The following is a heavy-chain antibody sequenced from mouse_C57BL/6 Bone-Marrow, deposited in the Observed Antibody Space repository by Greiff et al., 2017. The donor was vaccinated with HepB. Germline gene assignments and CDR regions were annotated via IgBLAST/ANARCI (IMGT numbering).Heavy chain of an antibody. V-gene: IGHV1-69*01. CDR2: IDPSDSYT. Sequence: QVQLQQPGAELVMPGASVKLSCKASGYTFTSYWMHWVKQRPGQGLEWIGEIDPSDSYTNYNQKFKGKSTLTVDKSSSTAYMQLSSLTSEDSAVYDCAREGGYGAWFAYWGQGTLVTVSA. CDR3: AREGGYGAWFAY. CDR1: GYTFTSYW. J-gene: IGHJ3*01. D-gene: IGHD2-2*01.